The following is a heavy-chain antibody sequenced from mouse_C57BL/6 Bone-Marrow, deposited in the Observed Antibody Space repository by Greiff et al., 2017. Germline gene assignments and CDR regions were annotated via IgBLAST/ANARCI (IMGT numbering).Heavy chain of an antibody. D-gene: IGHD1-1*01. CDR1: GFTFSSYT. V-gene: IGHV5-9*01. J-gene: IGHJ1*03. Sequence: LVESGGGLVKPGGSLKLSCAASGFTFSSYTMSWVRQTPETRLQWVAAISGGGGNTYYPDSVKGRFTISRDNDTNILYLQMSSRRSEDTALYYCSRQVTTVLATKYFDVWGTGTTVTVSS. CDR3: SRQVTTVLATKYFDV. CDR2: ISGGGGNT.